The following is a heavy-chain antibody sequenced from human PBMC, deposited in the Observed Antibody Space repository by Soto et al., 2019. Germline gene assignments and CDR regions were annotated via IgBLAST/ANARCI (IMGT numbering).Heavy chain of an antibody. Sequence: GGSLRLSCAASGFTFSSYSMNWVRQAPGKGLEWVSSISSDSSYIYYADSVKGRFAISRDNAKNSLYLQMNSLRAEDTAVYYCARATTGLYYYYMDVWGKGTTDTVAS. CDR2: ISSDSSYI. J-gene: IGHJ6*03. CDR1: GFTFSSYS. CDR3: ARATTGLYYYYMDV. D-gene: IGHD4-17*01. V-gene: IGHV3-21*01.